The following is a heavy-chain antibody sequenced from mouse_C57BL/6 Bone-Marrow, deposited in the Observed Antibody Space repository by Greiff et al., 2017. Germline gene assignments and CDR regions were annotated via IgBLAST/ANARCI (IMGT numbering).Heavy chain of an antibody. CDR2: IDPANGNT. Sequence: VQLQQSVAELVRPGASVKLSCTASGFNIKNTYMHWVKQRPEQGLEWIGRIDPANGNTKYAPKFQGKATITADTSSNTAYLQLSSLTSEDTAIYYCASLDTTLVAAPYFDYWGQGTTLTVSS. CDR1: GFNIKNTY. D-gene: IGHD1-1*01. CDR3: ASLDTTLVAAPYFDY. V-gene: IGHV14-3*01. J-gene: IGHJ2*01.